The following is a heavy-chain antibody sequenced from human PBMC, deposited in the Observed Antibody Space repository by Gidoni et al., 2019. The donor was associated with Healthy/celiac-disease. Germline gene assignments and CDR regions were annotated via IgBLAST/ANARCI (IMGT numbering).Heavy chain of an antibody. CDR1: GFTFGDYA. D-gene: IGHD6-6*01. V-gene: IGHV3-49*04. CDR2: IRSKAYGGTT. Sequence: EVQLVESGGGLVQPGRSLRLSCTASGFTFGDYAMSWVRQAPGKGLEWVGFIRSKAYGGTTEYAASVKGRFTISRDDSKSIAYLQMNSLKTEDTAVYYCTRAGRGSSSSGFWFDPWGQGTLVTVSS. CDR3: TRAGRGSSSSGFWFDP. J-gene: IGHJ5*02.